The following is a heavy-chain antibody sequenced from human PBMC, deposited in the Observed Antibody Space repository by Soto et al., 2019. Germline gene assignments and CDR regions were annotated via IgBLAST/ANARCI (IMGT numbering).Heavy chain of an antibody. CDR1: GYTFTSYY. D-gene: IGHD3-22*01. V-gene: IGHV1-46*01. CDR3: ARDMYYYDSSGYSLTPGTLDY. J-gene: IGHJ4*02. Sequence: QVQLVQSGAEVKKPGASVKVSCKASGYTFTSYYMHWVRQAPGQGLEWMGIINPSGGSTSYAQKFQGRVTMSSDTSTSTVYMELSSLRSEDTAVYYCARDMYYYDSSGYSLTPGTLDYWGQGPLVTVSS. CDR2: INPSGGST.